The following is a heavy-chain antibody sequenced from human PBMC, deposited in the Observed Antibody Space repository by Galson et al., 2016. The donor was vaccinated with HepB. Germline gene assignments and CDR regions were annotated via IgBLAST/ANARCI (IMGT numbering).Heavy chain of an antibody. V-gene: IGHV3-23*01. Sequence: SLRLSCAASGFVFSNFGLSWVRQAPGKGLEWVASISTRRTTYYSGSVQGRFTISRDNSNNTLYLQMNGPRAEDTAVYYCAKERLVRRIFDHWGQGTLLTVSS. CDR2: ISTRRTT. CDR1: GFVFSNFG. D-gene: IGHD1-1*01. J-gene: IGHJ4*02. CDR3: AKERLVRRIFDH.